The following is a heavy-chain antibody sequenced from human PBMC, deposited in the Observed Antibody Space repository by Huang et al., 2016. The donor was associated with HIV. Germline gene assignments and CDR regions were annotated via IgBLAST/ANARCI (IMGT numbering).Heavy chain of an antibody. CDR1: GYSFASYD. V-gene: IGHV1-8*01. D-gene: IGHD6-6*01. J-gene: IGHJ4*02. CDR3: VRGWYIAALPYFDY. Sequence: QVHLVQSGAEVRVPGASVKVSCEASGYSFASYDIHWVREATGQGLEWMGWMNTNSGNTGYAQKFQGRVTMTRNTSISTAYMELSSLRSEDTAKYFCVRGWYIAALPYFDYWGQGTLVTVSS. CDR2: MNTNSGNT.